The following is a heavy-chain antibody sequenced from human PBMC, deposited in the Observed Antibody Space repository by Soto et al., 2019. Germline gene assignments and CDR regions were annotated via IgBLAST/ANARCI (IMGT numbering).Heavy chain of an antibody. Sequence: GGSLRLSCAASEFTFSSYAMHWVRQAPGKGLEWVAVISYDGSNKYYADSVKGRFTISRDNSKNTLYLQMNSLRAEDTAVYYCARDHRAGRWLQKTPEPHAFDIWGQGTMVTVSS. J-gene: IGHJ3*02. CDR3: ARDHRAGRWLQKTPEPHAFDI. CDR1: EFTFSSYA. V-gene: IGHV3-30-3*01. CDR2: ISYDGSNK. D-gene: IGHD3-10*01.